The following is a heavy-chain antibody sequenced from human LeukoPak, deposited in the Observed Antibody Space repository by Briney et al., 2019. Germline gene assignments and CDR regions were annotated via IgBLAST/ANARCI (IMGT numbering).Heavy chain of an antibody. CDR1: GFTFSSYA. Sequence: GGSLRLSCAASGFTFSSYAMHWVRQAPGKGLEWVAVISYDGSNKYYADSVKGRFTISRDNSKNTLYLQMNSLRAEDTAVYYCARDFRAASWVYAIRDYYYGMDVWGQGTTVTVSS. J-gene: IGHJ6*02. CDR2: ISYDGSNK. V-gene: IGHV3-30-3*01. CDR3: ARDFRAASWVYAIRDYYYGMDV. D-gene: IGHD2-8*01.